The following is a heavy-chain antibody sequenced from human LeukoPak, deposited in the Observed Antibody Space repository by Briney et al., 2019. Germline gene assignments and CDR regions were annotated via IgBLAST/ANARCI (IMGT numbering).Heavy chain of an antibody. CDR3: ARDPIDSDDAFDI. Sequence: ASVKVSCKASGCTFTGYYMHWVRQAPGQGLEWMGWINPNSGGTNYAQKFQGRVTMTRDTSISTAYMELSRLRLDDTAVYYCARDPIDSDDAFDIWGQGTMVTVSS. CDR1: GCTFTGYY. CDR2: INPNSGGT. D-gene: IGHD3-22*01. V-gene: IGHV1-2*02. J-gene: IGHJ3*02.